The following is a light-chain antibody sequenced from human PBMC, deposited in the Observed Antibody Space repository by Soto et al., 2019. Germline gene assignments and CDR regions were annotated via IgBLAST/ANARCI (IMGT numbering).Light chain of an antibody. CDR1: QSISTE. Sequence: EIVMTQSPATLSVSPGERATLSCRASQSISTELAWYQQKPGQPPRLLIYSASTRATGVPARFSGSGSGSEFTLTISGLQSEDFAVYYCQQYNNWPLTFGQGTRLEI. CDR3: QQYNNWPLT. J-gene: IGKJ2*01. V-gene: IGKV3-15*01. CDR2: SAS.